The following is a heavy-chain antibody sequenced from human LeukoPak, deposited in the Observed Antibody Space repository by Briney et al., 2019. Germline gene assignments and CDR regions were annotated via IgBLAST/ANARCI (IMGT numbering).Heavy chain of an antibody. CDR3: ARGRRTAQTKNNWFDP. CDR1: GGSFSGYY. J-gene: IGHJ5*02. Sequence: PSETLSLTCAVYGGSFSGYYWSWIRQPTGKGLEWIGEINHSGSTNYNPSLKSRVTISVDTSKNQFSLKLSSVTAADTAVYYCARGRRTAQTKNNWFDPWGQGTLVTVSS. D-gene: IGHD2-8*01. CDR2: INHSGST. V-gene: IGHV4-34*01.